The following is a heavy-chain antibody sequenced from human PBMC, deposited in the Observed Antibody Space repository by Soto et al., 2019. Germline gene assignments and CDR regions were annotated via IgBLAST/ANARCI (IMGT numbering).Heavy chain of an antibody. Sequence: QVQLVQSGAEVKKPGASVKVSCKASGYTFTGYYMHWVRQAPGQGLEWMGWINPNSGGTNYAQKLQGWVTMTRDTSISTAYMELSRLRSDDTAVYYCARGGIDCTNGVCYTGYYYYGMDVWGQGTTVTVSS. CDR3: ARGGIDCTNGVCYTGYYYYGMDV. CDR2: INPNSGGT. CDR1: GYTFTGYY. V-gene: IGHV1-2*04. D-gene: IGHD2-8*01. J-gene: IGHJ6*02.